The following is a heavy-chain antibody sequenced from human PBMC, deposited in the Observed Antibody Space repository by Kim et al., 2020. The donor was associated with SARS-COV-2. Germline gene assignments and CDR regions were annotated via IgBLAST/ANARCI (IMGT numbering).Heavy chain of an antibody. Sequence: ADAVKGRFTIARDNSKNTLYLQMNSVRAEDTAVYYCAKGWGDYFFWYCDLGGRGTLGTVSS. J-gene: IGHJ2*01. D-gene: IGHD4-17*01. CDR3: AKGWGDYFFWYCDL. V-gene: IGHV3-23*01.